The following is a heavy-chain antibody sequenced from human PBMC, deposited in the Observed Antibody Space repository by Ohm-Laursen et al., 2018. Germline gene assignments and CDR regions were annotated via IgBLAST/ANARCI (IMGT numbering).Heavy chain of an antibody. CDR3: ARVLTSSDWYFDL. J-gene: IGHJ2*01. CDR1: GGSIAGSAYY. CDR2: ISHSGST. V-gene: IGHV4-31*03. D-gene: IGHD1-14*01. Sequence: TLSLTCIVSGGSIAGSAYYWSWIRLHPGRGLEWIGSISHSGSTFHNPSLKSRVTMVVDTSKNHFSLKLTSVTAADRAVYFCARVLTSSDWYFDLWGRGTLVTVSS.